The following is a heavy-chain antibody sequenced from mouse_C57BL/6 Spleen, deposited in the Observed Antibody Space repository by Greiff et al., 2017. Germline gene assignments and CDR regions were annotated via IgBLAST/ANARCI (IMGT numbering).Heavy chain of an antibody. D-gene: IGHD1-1*01. Sequence: VQLQQSGAELVRPGASVKLSCKASGYTFTDYYINWVKQRPGQGLEWIARIYPGSGNTYYNEKFKGKATLTAEKSSSTAYMQLSSLTSEDSAVYFCAREAGSSWYFDVWGTGTTVTVSS. V-gene: IGHV1-76*01. CDR1: GYTFTDYY. CDR3: AREAGSSWYFDV. CDR2: IYPGSGNT. J-gene: IGHJ1*03.